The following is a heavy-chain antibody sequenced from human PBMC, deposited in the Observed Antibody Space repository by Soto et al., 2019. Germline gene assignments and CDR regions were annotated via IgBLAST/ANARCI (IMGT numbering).Heavy chain of an antibody. CDR3: AKEVYSSGWYKYYFDY. J-gene: IGHJ4*02. V-gene: IGHV3-23*01. CDR2: ISGSGGST. D-gene: IGHD6-19*01. CDR1: GFTFSSYA. Sequence: TGGSLRLSCAASGFTFSSYAMSWVRQAPGKGLEWVSAISGSGGSTYYADSVKGRFTISRDNSKNTLYLQMNSLRAEDTAVYYCAKEVYSSGWYKYYFDYWGQGTLVTVSS.